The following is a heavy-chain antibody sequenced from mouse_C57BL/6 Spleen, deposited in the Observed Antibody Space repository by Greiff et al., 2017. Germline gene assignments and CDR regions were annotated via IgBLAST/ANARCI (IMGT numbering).Heavy chain of an antibody. Sequence: VQLQQSGAELVRPGASVTLSCKASGYTFTDYEMHWVKQTPVHGLEWIGAIDPETGGTAYNQKFKGKAILTADKSSSTAYMELRSLTSEDSAVYYCTRDLYLYAMDDWGQGTSVTVSS. CDR3: TRDLYLYAMDD. J-gene: IGHJ4*01. V-gene: IGHV1-15*01. CDR1: GYTFTDYE. CDR2: IDPETGGT. D-gene: IGHD5-1-1*01.